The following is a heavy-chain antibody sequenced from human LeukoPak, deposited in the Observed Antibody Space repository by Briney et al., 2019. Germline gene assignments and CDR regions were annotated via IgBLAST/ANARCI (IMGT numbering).Heavy chain of an antibody. J-gene: IGHJ6*02. D-gene: IGHD6-13*01. CDR3: AKWYSSSWYYYDYYGMDV. V-gene: IGHV3-23*01. CDR2: ISGSGGST. CDR1: GFTFSSYA. Sequence: GGSLRLSCVASGFTFSSYAMCWVRPAPRERLEWVSAISGSGGSTYYADSVKGRFSISTDNSKNTLYLQMNSLRAEDTAVYYCAKWYSSSWYYYDYYGMDVWGQGTTVTVSS.